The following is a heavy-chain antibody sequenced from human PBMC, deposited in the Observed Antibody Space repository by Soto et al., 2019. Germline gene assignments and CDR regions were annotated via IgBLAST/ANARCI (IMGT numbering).Heavy chain of an antibody. CDR2: IWYDGSNK. Sequence: GGSLRLSCAASGFTFSSYGMHWVRQAPGKGLEWVAVIWYDGSNKYYADSVKGRFTISRDNSKNTLYLQMNSLRAEDTAVYYCARDQGPEEQQLVPFDYWGQGTLVTVSS. J-gene: IGHJ4*02. CDR1: GFTFSSYG. CDR3: ARDQGPEEQQLVPFDY. V-gene: IGHV3-33*01. D-gene: IGHD6-13*01.